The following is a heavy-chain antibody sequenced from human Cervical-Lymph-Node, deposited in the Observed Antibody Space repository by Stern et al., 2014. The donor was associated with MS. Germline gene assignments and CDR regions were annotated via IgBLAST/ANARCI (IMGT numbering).Heavy chain of an antibody. J-gene: IGHJ5*02. D-gene: IGHD5-24*01. Sequence: EVQLVESGGGLVQPGGSLRLSCADSESTFRTYWMHWVRQVPGKELMWVSRINEDGSTTNYAASVKGRFAISRDNARNTLYLQMNSLRAEDTGIYYCARDLSGRDGSWGQGTLVTVSS. V-gene: IGHV3-74*01. CDR3: ARDLSGRDGS. CDR1: ESTFRTYW. CDR2: INEDGSTT.